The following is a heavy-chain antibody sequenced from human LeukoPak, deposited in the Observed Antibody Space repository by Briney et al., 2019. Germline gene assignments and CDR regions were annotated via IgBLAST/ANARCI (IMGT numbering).Heavy chain of an antibody. V-gene: IGHV4-34*01. CDR3: ARASQGLWFRYRFDP. J-gene: IGHJ5*02. D-gene: IGHD3-10*01. Sequence: PSETLPLTCAVYGGSFSGYYWSWIRQPPGKGLEWIGEINHSGSTNYNPSLKSRVTISVDTSKNQFSLKLSSVTAADTAVYYYARASQGLWFRYRFDPWGQGTLVTVSS. CDR2: INHSGST. CDR1: GGSFSGYY.